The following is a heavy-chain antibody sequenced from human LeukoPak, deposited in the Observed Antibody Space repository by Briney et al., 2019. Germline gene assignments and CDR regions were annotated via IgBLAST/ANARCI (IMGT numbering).Heavy chain of an antibody. CDR2: IYTSGST. CDR1: GGPISSYY. V-gene: IGHV4-4*07. Sequence: SETLSLTCTVSGGPISSYYWSWIRQPAGKGLECIGRIYTSGSTNYNPSLKGRVTMSVDTSKNQFSLKLSSVTAADTAVYYCARVEDSSGYYEYYFDHWGQGTLVTVSS. CDR3: ARVEDSSGYYEYYFDH. D-gene: IGHD3-22*01. J-gene: IGHJ4*02.